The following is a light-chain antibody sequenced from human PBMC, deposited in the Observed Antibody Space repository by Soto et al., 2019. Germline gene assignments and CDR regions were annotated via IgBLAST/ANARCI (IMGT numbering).Light chain of an antibody. CDR2: DAS. V-gene: IGKV1-33*01. Sequence: DIQMTPSPSSLSASVGDRVTITCQASQDINKNLIWYQQKPGKAPKLLIYDASDLETGVPSRFSGSASGTEFTLTISSLQSEDFTVYYCQQYNKWPLTFGQGTKVDIK. CDR1: QDINKN. CDR3: QQYNKWPLT. J-gene: IGKJ1*01.